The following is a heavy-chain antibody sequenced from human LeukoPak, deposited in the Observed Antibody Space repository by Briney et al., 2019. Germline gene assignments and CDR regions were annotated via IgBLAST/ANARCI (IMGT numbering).Heavy chain of an antibody. CDR3: ARGLYCSGGSCRFDY. CDR1: TXXW. V-gene: IGHV5-51*01. D-gene: IGHD2-15*01. Sequence: TXXWIGXVRQMXXXXXGXXXXXYPGHSYIRYTPSFQGQVTISADKSIPTAYLQWSSLKASDTAIYYCARGLYCSGGSCRFDYWGQGTLVTVSS. CDR2: XYPGHSYI. J-gene: IGHJ4*02.